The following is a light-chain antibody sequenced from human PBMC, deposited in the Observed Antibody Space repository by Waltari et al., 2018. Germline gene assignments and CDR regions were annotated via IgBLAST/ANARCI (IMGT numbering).Light chain of an antibody. Sequence: EIVLTQSPGTLSLSPGERATLSCRASQSVSRTLAWYQQKPVQAPKLLIYGASIRATGIPGRFTGSGSGTDFSLTISSLEPEDFAIYFCQHYVRLPATFGQGTKVEIK. CDR2: GAS. CDR1: QSVSRT. CDR3: QHYVRLPAT. V-gene: IGKV3-20*01. J-gene: IGKJ1*01.